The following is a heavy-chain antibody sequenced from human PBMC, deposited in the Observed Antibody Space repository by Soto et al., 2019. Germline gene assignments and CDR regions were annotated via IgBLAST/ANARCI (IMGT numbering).Heavy chain of an antibody. V-gene: IGHV1-3*01. J-gene: IGHJ4*02. Sequence: QVQLVRSGAEVKKPGASVKVSCKASGYTFTSYAMHWVRQAPGQRLEWMGWINAGNGNTKYSQKFQGRVTITRDTSASTAYMELSSLRSEDTAVYYCARGLNGYLHYFDYWGQGTLVTVSS. CDR3: ARGLNGYLHYFDY. D-gene: IGHD5-18*01. CDR1: GYTFTSYA. CDR2: INAGNGNT.